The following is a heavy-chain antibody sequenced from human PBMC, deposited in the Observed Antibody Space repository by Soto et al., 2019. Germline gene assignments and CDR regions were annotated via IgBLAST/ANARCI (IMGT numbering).Heavy chain of an antibody. CDR1: GGSVSSDNYY. CDR3: ARGCYYHSSGYYHFDY. CDR2: FYYSGST. V-gene: IGHV4-61*01. D-gene: IGHD3-22*01. Sequence: QVQLQESGPGLVKPSETLSLTCTVSGGSVSSDNYYWSWIRQPPGKGLEWIGYFYYSGSTNNNPSLQSRVTISVDTSKNQFSLKLSSVTAADTAVYFCARGCYYHSSGYYHFDYWGQGTLVTVSS. J-gene: IGHJ4*02.